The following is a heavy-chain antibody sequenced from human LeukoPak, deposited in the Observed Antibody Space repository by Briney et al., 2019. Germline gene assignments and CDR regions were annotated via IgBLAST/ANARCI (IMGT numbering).Heavy chain of an antibody. J-gene: IGHJ4*02. Sequence: GGSLRLSCAASGFTFSSYATSWVRQAPGKRLEWVSAISGSGGSTYYADSVKGRFTISRDNSKNTLDLQMNSLRAEDTAVYYCARVERQTYYYDSSGYYYWGQGTLVTVSS. D-gene: IGHD3-22*01. CDR1: GFTFSSYA. CDR3: ARVERQTYYYDSSGYYY. V-gene: IGHV3-23*01. CDR2: ISGSGGST.